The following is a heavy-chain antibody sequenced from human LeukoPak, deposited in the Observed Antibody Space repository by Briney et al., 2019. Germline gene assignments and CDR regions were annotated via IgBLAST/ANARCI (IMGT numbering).Heavy chain of an antibody. CDR1: GYTFTGYY. J-gene: IGHJ5*02. CDR3: ARGGSVLGFPVGWFDP. Sequence: ASVKVSCKASGYTFTGYYMHWVRQAPGQGLEWMGWINPNSGGTNYAQKFQGRVTLTRDMSTSTDYLELSSLRSEDTAVYYCARGGSVLGFPVGWFDPWGQGTLVTVSS. CDR2: INPNSGGT. V-gene: IGHV1-2*02. D-gene: IGHD3-10*01.